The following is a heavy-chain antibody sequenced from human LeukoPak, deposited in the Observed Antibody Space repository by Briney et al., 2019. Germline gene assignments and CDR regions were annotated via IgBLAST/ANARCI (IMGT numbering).Heavy chain of an antibody. J-gene: IGHJ2*01. Sequence: GGSLRLSCAASGFTFSSYAMSWVRQAPGKGLEWVSSIAGSGRHTYYADSVKGRFTISRDNSKNTLYLQMNSLRAEDTAVYYCARTPYDSSGYKAPYWHFDLWGRGTLVTVSS. V-gene: IGHV3-23*01. CDR3: ARTPYDSSGYKAPYWHFDL. D-gene: IGHD3-22*01. CDR1: GFTFSSYA. CDR2: IAGSGRHT.